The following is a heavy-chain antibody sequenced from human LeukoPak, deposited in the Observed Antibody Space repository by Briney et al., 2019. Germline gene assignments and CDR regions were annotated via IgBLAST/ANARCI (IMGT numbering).Heavy chain of an antibody. V-gene: IGHV3-20*01. J-gene: IGHJ5*02. CDR3: AASFGDYVNWFDP. CDR1: GFTFDDYG. CDR2: INWNGGST. Sequence: GGSLRLSCAASGFTFDDYGMSWVRQAPGKGLXXXXXINWNGGSTGYADSVKGRFTISRDNAKNSLYLQMNSLRAEDTALYHCAASFGDYVNWFDPWGQGTLVTVSS. D-gene: IGHD4-17*01.